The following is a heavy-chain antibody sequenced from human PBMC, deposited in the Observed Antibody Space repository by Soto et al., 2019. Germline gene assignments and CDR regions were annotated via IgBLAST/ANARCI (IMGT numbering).Heavy chain of an antibody. CDR1: GFTVSSNY. CDR3: ARLRRIAAAGLDDY. V-gene: IGHV3-66*04. Sequence: GGSLRLSCAASGFTVSSNYMSWARQAPGKGLEWVSVIYSGGSTYYADSVKGRFTISRDNSKNTLYLQMNSLRAEDTAVYCCARLRRIAAAGLDDYWGQGTLVTVSS. J-gene: IGHJ4*02. D-gene: IGHD6-13*01. CDR2: IYSGGST.